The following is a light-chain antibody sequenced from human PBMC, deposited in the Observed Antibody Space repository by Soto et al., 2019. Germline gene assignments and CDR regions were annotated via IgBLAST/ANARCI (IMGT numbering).Light chain of an antibody. J-gene: IGLJ2*01. V-gene: IGLV1-47*01. CDR2: KSD. CDR1: DSNIGSNS. CDR3: ATWDDGLSGVL. Sequence: QSVLTQPPSASGPPGQRVSITCSGSDSNIGSNSVHWYQQVPGMAPKLLVYKSDQRPSGVPDRFSGSKSVTSASLAISGLRAEDEAEYYCATWDDGLSGVLFGGGTKLTVL.